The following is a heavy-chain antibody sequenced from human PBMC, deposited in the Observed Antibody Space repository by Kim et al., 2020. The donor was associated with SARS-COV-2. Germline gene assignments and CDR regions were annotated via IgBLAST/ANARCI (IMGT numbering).Heavy chain of an antibody. Sequence: SETLSLTCTVSGGSISSYCWSWIRQPPGPGLEWVWYIYYSWSTNSNPSLTIRVTISVDTYTNQFSLKLSSVTAADTAVYYCSSGCASWGLGTLFTVSS. D-gene: IGHD2-8*01. V-gene: IGHV4-59*01. CDR3: SSGCAS. CDR2: IYYSWST. J-gene: IGHJ5*01. CDR1: GGSISSYC.